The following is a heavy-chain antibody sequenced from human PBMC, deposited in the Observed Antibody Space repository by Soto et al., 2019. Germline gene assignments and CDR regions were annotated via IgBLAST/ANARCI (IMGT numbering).Heavy chain of an antibody. CDR2: ISYDGSNK. CDR1: GFTFSSYG. D-gene: IGHD2-2*01. Sequence: GGSLRLSCAASGFTFSSYGMHWVRQAPGKGLEWVAVISYDGSNKYYADSVKGRFTISRDNSKNTLYLQMNSLRAEDTAVYYCAKGGYCSSTSCYVYYYYGMDVWGQGTTVTVSS. V-gene: IGHV3-30*18. J-gene: IGHJ6*02. CDR3: AKGGYCSSTSCYVYYYYGMDV.